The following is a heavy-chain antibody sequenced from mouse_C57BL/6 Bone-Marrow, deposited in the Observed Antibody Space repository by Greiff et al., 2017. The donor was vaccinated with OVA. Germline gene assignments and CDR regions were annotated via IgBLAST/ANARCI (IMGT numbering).Heavy chain of an antibody. CDR3: AIISAYYVDGYYDYCAMDY. CDR1: GYTFTGYW. D-gene: IGHD2-3*01. CDR2: ILPGSGST. V-gene: IGHV1-9*01. Sequence: VQLQESGAELMKPGASVKLSCKATGYTFTGYWIEWVKQRPGHGLEWIGEILPGSGSTNYNETFKGKATFTADTSSNTAYMQLSSLTTEDSAIYYCAIISAYYVDGYYDYCAMDYWGQGTSVTVSS. J-gene: IGHJ4*01.